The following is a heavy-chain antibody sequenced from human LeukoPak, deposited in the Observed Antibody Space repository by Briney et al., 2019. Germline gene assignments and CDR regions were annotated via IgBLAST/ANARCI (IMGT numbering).Heavy chain of an antibody. Sequence: SETLSLTCSVSGDSISSSNYYWGWIRQPPGKGLEWIGSIYYTGSTYYNPSLQSRVAIFLDTSANQFSLILTSLTAADTAVYYCVSQRGSSGYDPFHYWGQGTLVTVSS. CDR2: IYYTGST. V-gene: IGHV4-39*01. D-gene: IGHD5-12*01. CDR3: VSQRGSSGYDPFHY. CDR1: GDSISSSNYY. J-gene: IGHJ4*02.